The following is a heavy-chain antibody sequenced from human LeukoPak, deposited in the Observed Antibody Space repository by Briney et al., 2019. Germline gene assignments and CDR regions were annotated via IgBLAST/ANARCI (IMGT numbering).Heavy chain of an antibody. CDR3: AKGYSSGWNAGAFDY. CDR1: GFTFSSYG. J-gene: IGHJ4*02. D-gene: IGHD6-19*01. Sequence: GGSLRLSCAASGFTFSSYGMHWVRQAPGKGLEWVAVMSDDGSNKYYADSVKGRFTISRDNSKNTVHLQMNSLRAEDTAVYYCAKGYSSGWNAGAFDYWGQGNLVTVSS. CDR2: MSDDGSNK. V-gene: IGHV3-30*18.